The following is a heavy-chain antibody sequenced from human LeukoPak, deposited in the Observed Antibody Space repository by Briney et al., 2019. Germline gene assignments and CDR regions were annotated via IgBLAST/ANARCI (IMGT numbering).Heavy chain of an antibody. J-gene: IGHJ6*03. CDR1: GGSISSYY. CDR3: ARVDIVVVPAATDYYYYYYMDV. D-gene: IGHD2-2*01. V-gene: IGHV4-59*01. Sequence: PSETLSLTCTVSGGSISSYYWSWIRQPPGKGLEWIGYIYYSGSTNYNPSLKSRVTISVDTSKNQFSLKLSSVTAADTAVYYGARVDIVVVPAATDYYYYYYMDVWGKGTTVTVSS. CDR2: IYYSGST.